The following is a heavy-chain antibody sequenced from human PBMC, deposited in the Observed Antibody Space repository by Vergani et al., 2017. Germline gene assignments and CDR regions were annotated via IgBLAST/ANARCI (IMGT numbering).Heavy chain of an antibody. CDR2: IYTSGST. CDR3: ARGSMVRGVISFDY. Sequence: QMQLQESGPGLVKPSQTLSLTCTVSGGSISSGSYYWSWIRQPAGKGLEWIGRIYTSGSTNYNPSLKSRVTISVDTSKNQFSLKLSSVTAADTAVYYCARGSMVRGVISFDYWGQGTLVTVSS. J-gene: IGHJ4*02. D-gene: IGHD3-10*01. CDR1: GGSISSGSYY. V-gene: IGHV4-61*02.